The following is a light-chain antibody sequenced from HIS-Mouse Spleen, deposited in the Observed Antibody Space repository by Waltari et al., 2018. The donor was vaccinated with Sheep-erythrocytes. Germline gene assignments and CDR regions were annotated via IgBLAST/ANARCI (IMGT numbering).Light chain of an antibody. CDR2: LGS. Sequence: DIVMTQSPLSLPVTPGEPASISCRSSQSLLHSNGYIYLDWYLQKPGQSPQLLIYLGSNRASGVPDRFSGSGSGTDCTLKISRVEAEDVGVYYCMQALQTPLTFGQGTKLEIK. CDR3: MQALQTPLT. J-gene: IGKJ2*01. CDR1: QSLLHSNGYIY. V-gene: IGKV2-28*01.